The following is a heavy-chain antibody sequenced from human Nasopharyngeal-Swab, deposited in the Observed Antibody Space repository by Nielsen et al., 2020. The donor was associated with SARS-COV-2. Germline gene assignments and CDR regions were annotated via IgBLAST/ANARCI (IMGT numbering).Heavy chain of an antibody. Sequence: GESLKISCAASGFTFSDYYMSWIRQAPGKGLEWVSYISSSGSTIYYAGSVKGRFTISRDNAKNSLYLQMNSLRAEDTAVYYCASRRYNWNYGAVDYWGQGTLVTVSS. V-gene: IGHV3-11*04. CDR2: ISSSGSTI. J-gene: IGHJ4*02. D-gene: IGHD1-7*01. CDR1: GFTFSDYY. CDR3: ASRRYNWNYGAVDY.